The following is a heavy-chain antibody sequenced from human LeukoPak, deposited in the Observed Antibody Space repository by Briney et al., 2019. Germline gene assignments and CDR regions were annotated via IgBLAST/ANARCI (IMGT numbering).Heavy chain of an antibody. Sequence: ASVKVSCKASGYTFTGYYVHWVRQAPGQGLEWMGRINLNSGGTNYAQKFQGRVTMTRDTSISTAYMELTRLRSDDAAVYSCARASGSSDLNYWGQGTLVTVSS. V-gene: IGHV1-2*06. J-gene: IGHJ4*02. CDR2: INLNSGGT. CDR1: GYTFTGYY. CDR3: ARASGSSDLNY. D-gene: IGHD1-26*01.